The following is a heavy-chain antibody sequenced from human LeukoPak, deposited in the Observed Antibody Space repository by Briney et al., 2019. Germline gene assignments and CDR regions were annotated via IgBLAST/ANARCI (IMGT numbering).Heavy chain of an antibody. D-gene: IGHD6-19*01. CDR3: AKKIKAAHYSSGCFDY. V-gene: IGHV3-23*01. Sequence: GGSLRLSCVASGFTFSRFAMSWVRQAPGKGLEWVACISGTGSRTHYADSVKGRLTISRDNAKKTLYLQMHSLRADDTAVYYCAKKIKAAHYSSGCFDYWGQGALVTVSS. CDR2: ISGTGSRT. CDR1: GFTFSRFA. J-gene: IGHJ4*02.